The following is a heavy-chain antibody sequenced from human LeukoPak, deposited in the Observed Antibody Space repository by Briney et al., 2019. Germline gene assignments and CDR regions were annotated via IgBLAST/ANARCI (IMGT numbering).Heavy chain of an antibody. CDR1: GFTVSSYS. CDR3: ARARSGNWDDY. CDR2: ISSSSSTI. J-gene: IGHJ4*02. V-gene: IGHV3-48*01. D-gene: IGHD7-27*01. Sequence: PGGSLRLSCAASGFTVSSYSMNWVRQAPGKGLEWVSYISSSSSTIYYADSVKGRFTISRDNAKNSLYLQMNSLRAEDTAVYYCARARSGNWDDYWGQGTLVTVSS.